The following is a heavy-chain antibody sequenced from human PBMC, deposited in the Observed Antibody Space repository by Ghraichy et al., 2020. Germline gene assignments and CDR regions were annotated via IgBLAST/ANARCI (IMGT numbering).Heavy chain of an antibody. CDR1: GFTVNSNY. V-gene: IGHV3-66*01. CDR3: ARVDRDTGKFDF. CDR2: IYSSGNT. D-gene: IGHD3-9*01. J-gene: IGHJ4*02. Sequence: GGSLRLSCTVSGFTVNSNYMSWVRQVSGRGLEWVLVIYSSGNTYYADSVKGRFTIFRASSKNTLNLLMNNLTAGDTAIYYCARVDRDTGKFDFWGQGTQVTVSS.